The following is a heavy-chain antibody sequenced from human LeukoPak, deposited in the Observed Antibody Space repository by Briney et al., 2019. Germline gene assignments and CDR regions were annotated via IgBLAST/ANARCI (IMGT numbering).Heavy chain of an antibody. CDR3: ARDPYGDYAGFDY. J-gene: IGHJ4*02. CDR1: GASLNTNEFY. Sequence: SETLSLTCAVSGASLNTNEFYWAWIRQPPGKGLEWLGTVHSFGSTYYDPSLRSRLTMSIDTSNSRFSLNLTSVTAADTAVYYCARDPYGDYAGFDYWGQGTLVTVSS. V-gene: IGHV4-39*02. D-gene: IGHD4-17*01. CDR2: VHSFGST.